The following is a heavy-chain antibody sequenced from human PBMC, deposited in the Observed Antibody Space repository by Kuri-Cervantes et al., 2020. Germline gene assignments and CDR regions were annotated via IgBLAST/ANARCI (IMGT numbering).Heavy chain of an antibody. J-gene: IGHJ4*02. CDR1: GFTFSSYA. CDR3: AREAFFCDDY. Sequence: ETLSLTCAASGFTFSSYAMSWVRQAPGKGLEWVSVISGSGGSTYYADSVKGRFTISRDKSKNTLFLQMNSLRAEDTALYYCAREAFFCDDYWGQGTLVTVSS. D-gene: IGHD3-3*02. V-gene: IGHV3-23*01. CDR2: ISGSGGST.